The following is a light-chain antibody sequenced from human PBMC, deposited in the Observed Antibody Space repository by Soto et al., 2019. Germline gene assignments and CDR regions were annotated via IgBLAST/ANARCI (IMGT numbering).Light chain of an antibody. V-gene: IGKV1-39*01. J-gene: IGKJ4*01. CDR1: ENIDNY. Sequence: DIQMTQSPSSLSASLGDRVTLTCRASENIDNYLNWYQQKQGEAPKLVIYASSTLQSGVPSRFSGSGSGTEFTLTISSLQAEDFATYFCQESYTTYAVTLGGGAKVDIK. CDR2: ASS. CDR3: QESYTTYAVT.